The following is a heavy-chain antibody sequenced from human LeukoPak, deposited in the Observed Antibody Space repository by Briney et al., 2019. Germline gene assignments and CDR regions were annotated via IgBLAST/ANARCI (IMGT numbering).Heavy chain of an antibody. CDR3: ARGLVPAANDYYYMDV. Sequence: GGSLRLSCAASGFTFSSYWMSWVRQAPGKGLEWVANIKQGGSEKYYVDSVKGRFTISRDNAKNSLYLQMNSLRAEDTAVYYCARGLVPAANDYYYMDVWGKGTTVTVSS. V-gene: IGHV3-7*01. D-gene: IGHD2-2*01. CDR2: IKQGGSEK. J-gene: IGHJ6*03. CDR1: GFTFSSYW.